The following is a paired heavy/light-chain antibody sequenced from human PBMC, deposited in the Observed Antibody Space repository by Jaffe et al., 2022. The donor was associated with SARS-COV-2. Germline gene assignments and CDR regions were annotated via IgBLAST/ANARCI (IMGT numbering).Heavy chain of an antibody. D-gene: IGHD3-22*01. V-gene: IGHV3-30*04. J-gene: IGHJ4*02. CDR3: ARREGYDGSGITY. CDR1: GFTFSNYA. CDR2: ILNDGSSE. Sequence: QVQLVESGGGVVQPGRSLRLSCAAAGFTFSNYAMHWVRQAPGKGLEWVAVILNDGSSEYYVDSVKGRFTIFRDNSKNTVYLQMNSLKVEDTAVYYCARREGYDGSGITYWGQGTLVTVSS.
Light chain of an antibody. J-gene: IGKJ1*01. Sequence: DIQMTQSPSSLSASVGDRVTITCRASQGIRYDLGWYQQKPGKAPKRLIYTASSLQSGVPSRFSGSGSGTEFTLTISSLQPEDFATYFCLQYNSYPLTFGQGTKVEI. V-gene: IGKV1-17*01. CDR2: TAS. CDR3: LQYNSYPLT. CDR1: QGIRYD.